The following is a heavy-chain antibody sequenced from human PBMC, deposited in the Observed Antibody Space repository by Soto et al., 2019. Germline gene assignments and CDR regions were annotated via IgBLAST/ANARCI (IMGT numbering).Heavy chain of an antibody. CDR1: GFTFSDYY. Sequence: QVQLVESGGGLVKPGGSLRLSCAASGFTFSDYYMSWIRQAPGKGLEWVSYISIVSGYTNYADSVKGRFTISRDNAKNTLYLQMNSLRAEDTAVYYCATDDSRVLEYFDYWGQGTLVTVSS. V-gene: IGHV3-11*06. D-gene: IGHD3-22*01. J-gene: IGHJ4*02. CDR3: ATDDSRVLEYFDY. CDR2: ISIVSGYT.